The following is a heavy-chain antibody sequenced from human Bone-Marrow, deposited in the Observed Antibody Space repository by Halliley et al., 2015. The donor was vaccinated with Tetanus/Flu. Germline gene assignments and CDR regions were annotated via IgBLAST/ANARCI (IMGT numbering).Heavy chain of an antibody. Sequence: PPGRGLEWIAYLFQGGSPPYNPPLKSRVTMSEDRSKNQLSLRLSSGTAADAAVYYCARVPDFWGQGARVTVSS. V-gene: IGHV4-30-2*01. CDR2: LFQGGSP. J-gene: IGHJ4*02. CDR3: ARVPDF.